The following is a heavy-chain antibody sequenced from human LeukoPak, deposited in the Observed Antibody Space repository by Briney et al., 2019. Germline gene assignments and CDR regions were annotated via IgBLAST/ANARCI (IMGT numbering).Heavy chain of an antibody. V-gene: IGHV5-51*01. CDR2: IYPGDSDT. Sequence: GESLKISCKGSGYSFTSYWIGWVRQMPGKGLEWMGIIYPGDSDTRYSPSFQGQVTMSADKSISTAYLQWSSLKASDTAMYYCARHPYYYGSGSFYWSHDYWGQGTLVTVSS. CDR1: GYSFTSYW. CDR3: ARHPYYYGSGSFYWSHDY. D-gene: IGHD3-10*01. J-gene: IGHJ4*02.